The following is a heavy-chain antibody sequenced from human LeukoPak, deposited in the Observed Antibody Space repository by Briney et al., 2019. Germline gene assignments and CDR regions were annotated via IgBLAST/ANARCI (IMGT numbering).Heavy chain of an antibody. J-gene: IGHJ3*01. CDR2: ISSSGSTI. V-gene: IGHV3-48*02. Sequence: GGSLRLSCAASGFTFSNFGMHWVRQAPGKGLEWVSYISSSGSTIYYADSVKGRFTISRDSSKNTLYLQMHSLRNEDTAVYYCAKVGYLVRGALDFWGQGTMVTVSS. D-gene: IGHD3-10*01. CDR1: GFTFSNFG. CDR3: AKVGYLVRGALDF.